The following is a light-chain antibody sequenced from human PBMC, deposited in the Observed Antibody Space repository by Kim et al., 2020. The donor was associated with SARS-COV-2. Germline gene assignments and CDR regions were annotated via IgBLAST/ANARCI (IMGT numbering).Light chain of an antibody. CDR1: GSNIGSNY. J-gene: IGLJ3*02. CDR3: AAWDDSLKGPV. V-gene: IGLV1-47*01. Sequence: QSVLTQPPSASGTPGQRVSISCSGSGSNIGSNYVYWYQQLPGSAPKLLIYRNNQRPSGVPDRFSGSKSDMSASLAISGLRSDDESDYYCAAWDDSLKGPVFGGGTQLTVL. CDR2: RNN.